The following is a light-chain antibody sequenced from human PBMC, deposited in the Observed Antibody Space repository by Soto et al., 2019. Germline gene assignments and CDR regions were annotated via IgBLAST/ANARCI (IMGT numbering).Light chain of an antibody. CDR1: QSVGSN. V-gene: IGKV3-15*01. Sequence: EIVMTQSPATLSVSPGGRATLSCRASQSVGSNLAWYQQKPGQAPRLLFYGASTRATGFPARFSGSGSGTEFTLTISSQQSEDFAVYYCQQYKNWPLTFGGGTRVEIK. CDR3: QQYKNWPLT. CDR2: GAS. J-gene: IGKJ4*01.